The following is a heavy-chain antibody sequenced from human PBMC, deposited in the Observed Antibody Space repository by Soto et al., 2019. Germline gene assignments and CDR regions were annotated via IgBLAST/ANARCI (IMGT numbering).Heavy chain of an antibody. CDR3: ANMGYSYGNYGMDV. J-gene: IGHJ6*02. V-gene: IGHV3-30*18. Sequence: QVQLVESGGGVVQPGRSLRLSCAASGFSFSSYGMHWVRQAPGKGLEWVAVISYDGSNKYYADSVKGRFTISRDNSKNTLYLQMNSLRAEDTDVHYCANMGYSYGNYGMDVWGQGTTVTVSS. CDR2: ISYDGSNK. CDR1: GFSFSSYG. D-gene: IGHD5-18*01.